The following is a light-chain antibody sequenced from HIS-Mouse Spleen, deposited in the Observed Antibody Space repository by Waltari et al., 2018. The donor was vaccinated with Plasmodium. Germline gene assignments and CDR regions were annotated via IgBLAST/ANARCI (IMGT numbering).Light chain of an antibody. CDR1: KLGANY. V-gene: IGLV3-1*01. Sequence: SYELTQPPSVSVSPGQTASITRSGDKLGANYACWYQQKPGQSPVLVIYQDRKRPSGIPERFSGSNSGNTATLTISGTQAMDEADYYCQAWDSSTVVFGGGTKLTVL. J-gene: IGLJ2*01. CDR3: QAWDSSTVV. CDR2: QDR.